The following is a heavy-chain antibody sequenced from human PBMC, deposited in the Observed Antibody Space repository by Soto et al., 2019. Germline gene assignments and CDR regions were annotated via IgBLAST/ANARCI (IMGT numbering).Heavy chain of an antibody. CDR1: DGSVTSGSYY. CDR3: ARDGDGYNN. V-gene: IGHV4-61*01. D-gene: IGHD5-12*01. J-gene: IGHJ4*02. Sequence: SETLXLTCSVSDGSVTSGSYYWSWIRQPPGKGLEWIGYIYSSGGTSYNPSLKSRVTISVDTSKNQFSLKLTSVTAADTAVYYCARDGDGYNNWGQGTLVTVSS. CDR2: IYSSGGT.